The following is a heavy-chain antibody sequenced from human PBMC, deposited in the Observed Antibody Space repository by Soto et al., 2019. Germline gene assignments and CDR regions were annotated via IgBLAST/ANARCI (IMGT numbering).Heavy chain of an antibody. CDR2: ISYDGSNK. V-gene: IGHV3-30*18. CDR1: GFTFSSYG. J-gene: IGHJ6*02. Sequence: QVQLVESGGGVVQPGRSLRLSCAASGFTFSSYGRHWVRQAPGKGLEWVAVISYDGSNKYYADSVKGRFTIARDNSKNTLYLQMSSLRAEDTAVYYCVKDGSSGWPYYYGLDVWGQGTSVTVSS. CDR3: VKDGSSGWPYYYGLDV. D-gene: IGHD6-19*01.